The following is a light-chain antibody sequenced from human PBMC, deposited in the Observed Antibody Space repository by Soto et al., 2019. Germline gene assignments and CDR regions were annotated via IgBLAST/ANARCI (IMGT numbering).Light chain of an antibody. CDR1: QSVRSN. CDR3: QQVNSYPLT. J-gene: IGKJ4*01. V-gene: IGKV3-15*01. CDR2: DAS. Sequence: EKVMTQSPATLSVSPGERATLSCGASQSVRSNVAWYQQKPGQPPRLLIYDASTRATGIPSRFSGSGYGTEFTLTISSLQPEDFATYYCQQVNSYPLTFGGGTKVDIK.